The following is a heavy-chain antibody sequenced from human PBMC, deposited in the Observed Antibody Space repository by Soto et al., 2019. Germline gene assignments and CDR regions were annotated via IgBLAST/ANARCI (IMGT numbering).Heavy chain of an antibody. CDR3: AKDPYADYSPLYDFDY. J-gene: IGHJ4*02. D-gene: IGHD4-17*01. V-gene: IGHV3-23*01. CDR1: GFTFSSHA. Sequence: EVQLLESGGGLVQPGGSLRLSCAASGFTFSSHAMNWVRQAPGKGLQWVSSISGSGGNTYYADSVKGRFTISRDNFKNTLYPKMNSRGGEDTAIYDCAKDPYADYSPLYDFDYWVQGTLVSVFS. CDR2: ISGSGGNT.